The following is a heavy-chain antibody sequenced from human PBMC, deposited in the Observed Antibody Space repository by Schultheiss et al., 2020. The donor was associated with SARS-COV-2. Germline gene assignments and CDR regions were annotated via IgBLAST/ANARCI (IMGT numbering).Heavy chain of an antibody. Sequence: GSLRLSCTVSGDCISSYYWGWIRQPPGKGLEWIGSIYYSGSTYYNPSLKSRVTISVDTSKNQFSLKLSSVTAADTAVYYCARDTYSSSSDYWGQGTLVTVSS. V-gene: IGHV4-39*07. CDR2: IYYSGST. J-gene: IGHJ4*02. CDR3: ARDTYSSSSDY. D-gene: IGHD6-6*01. CDR1: GDCISSYY.